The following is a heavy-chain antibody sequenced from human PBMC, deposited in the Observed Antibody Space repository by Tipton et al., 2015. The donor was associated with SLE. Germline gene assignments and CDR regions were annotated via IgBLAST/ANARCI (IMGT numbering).Heavy chain of an antibody. CDR2: IYYSGST. J-gene: IGHJ2*01. CDR1: GGSISSGGYY. D-gene: IGHD2-21*01. V-gene: IGHV4-31*03. Sequence: TLSLTCTVSGGSISSGGYYWSWIRQHPGKGLEWIGYIYYSGSTYYNPSLKSRVTISVDTSKNQFSLKLSPVTAADTAVYYCARDGGDYWYFDLWGRGTLVTVSS. CDR3: ARDGGDYWYFDL.